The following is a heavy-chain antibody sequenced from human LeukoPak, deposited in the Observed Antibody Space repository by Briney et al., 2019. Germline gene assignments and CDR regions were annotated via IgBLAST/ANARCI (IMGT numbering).Heavy chain of an antibody. CDR2: ISSSGGSP. J-gene: IGHJ4*02. CDR3: AKDQALSLSSSRALDY. Sequence: GGSLRLSCVASGFTFSTYALSWVRQAPAKGLEWVSAISSSGGSPYYADSVNGRFTISRDNSKNTLYLQMNSLRAEDTALYYCAKDQALSLSSSRALDYWGQGTLVTVSS. D-gene: IGHD2-2*01. V-gene: IGHV3-23*01. CDR1: GFTFSTYA.